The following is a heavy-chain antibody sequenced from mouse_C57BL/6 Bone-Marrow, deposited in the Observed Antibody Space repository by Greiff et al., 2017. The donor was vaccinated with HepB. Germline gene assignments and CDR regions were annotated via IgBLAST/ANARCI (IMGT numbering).Heavy chain of an antibody. D-gene: IGHD1-1*01. CDR1: GYSFTGYF. CDR2: INPYNGDT. CDR3: ARWGTTVHFDY. V-gene: IGHV1-20*01. Sequence: EVKLQESGPELVKPGDSVKISCKASGYSFTGYFMNWVMQSHGKSLEWIGRINPYNGDTFYNQKFKGKATLTVEKSSSTAHMELRSLTSEDSAVYYCARWGTTVHFDYWGQGTTLTVSS. J-gene: IGHJ2*01.